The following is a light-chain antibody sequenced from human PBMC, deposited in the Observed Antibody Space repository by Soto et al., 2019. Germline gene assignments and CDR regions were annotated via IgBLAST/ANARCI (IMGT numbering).Light chain of an antibody. V-gene: IGLV2-8*01. CDR2: EVS. J-gene: IGLJ2*01. CDR1: SCDVGGYNY. CDR3: TSYAGSNNLV. Sequence: QSALTQPPSASGSPGQSVTISCTGTSCDVGGYNYVSWYQQHPGKAPKLMIYEVSKRPSGVPDRFSGSKSGNTASLTVSGLQAEDEGDYYCTSYAGSNNLVFGGGTQLTVL.